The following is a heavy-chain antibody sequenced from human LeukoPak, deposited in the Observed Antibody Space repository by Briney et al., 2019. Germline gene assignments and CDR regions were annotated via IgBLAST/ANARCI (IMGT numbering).Heavy chain of an antibody. V-gene: IGHV4-4*07. J-gene: IGHJ3*02. CDR1: GGSISSYY. CDR3: ARDEAARYSSGWSDAFDI. Sequence: SETLSLNCTVSGGSISSYYWSWIRQPAGKGLEWIGRIYTSGSTNYNRPLKSRVTMSADTSKNQFSLKLSSVTAADTAVFYCARDEAARYSSGWSDAFDIWGQGTMVTVSS. CDR2: IYTSGST. D-gene: IGHD6-19*01.